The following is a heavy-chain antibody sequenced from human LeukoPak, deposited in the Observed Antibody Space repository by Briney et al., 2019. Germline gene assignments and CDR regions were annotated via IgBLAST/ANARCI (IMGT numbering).Heavy chain of an antibody. Sequence: PGGSLRLSCAASGFTFSSYAMTWVRQAPGKGLEWVSAIGGSGGGTYYADSVKGWFTISRDNSKYTVYLQMNSLRPEDTALYYCAKAVWFGEFDYYFFGLDVWGQGTTVTVSS. D-gene: IGHD3-10*01. CDR3: AKAVWFGEFDYYFFGLDV. CDR1: GFTFSSYA. V-gene: IGHV3-23*01. CDR2: IGGSGGGT. J-gene: IGHJ6*02.